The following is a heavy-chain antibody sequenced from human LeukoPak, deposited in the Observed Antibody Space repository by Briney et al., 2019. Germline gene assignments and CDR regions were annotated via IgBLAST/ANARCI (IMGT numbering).Heavy chain of an antibody. D-gene: IGHD3-22*01. V-gene: IGHV3-21*01. Sequence: GGSLRLSWAASGFTFSSYSMNWVREAPGKGLGWVSSISSSSSYIYYADSVKGRFTISRDNAKNSLYLQMNSLRAEDTAVYYCARREITMIARPRSDAVWYFDLWGRGTLVTVSS. CDR3: ARREITMIARPRSDAVWYFDL. J-gene: IGHJ2*01. CDR2: ISSSSSYI. CDR1: GFTFSSYS.